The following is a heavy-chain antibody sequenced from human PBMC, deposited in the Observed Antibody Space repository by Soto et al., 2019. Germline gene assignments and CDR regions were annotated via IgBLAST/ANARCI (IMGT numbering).Heavy chain of an antibody. CDR1: GGSISSSSYY. J-gene: IGHJ4*02. V-gene: IGHV4-39*01. CDR2: IYYSGST. CDR3: ARQRDFWSGYLGGAEFDY. D-gene: IGHD3-3*01. Sequence: QLQLQESGPGLVKPSETLSLTCTVSGGSISSSSYYWGWIRQPPGKGLEWIGSIYYSGSTYYNPSLKSRVTISVDTSKNQFSLKLSSVTAADTAVYYCARQRDFWSGYLGGAEFDYWGQGTLVTVSS.